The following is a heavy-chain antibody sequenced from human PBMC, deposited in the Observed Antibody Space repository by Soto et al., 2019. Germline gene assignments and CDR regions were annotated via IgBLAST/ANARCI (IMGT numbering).Heavy chain of an antibody. D-gene: IGHD3-10*01. J-gene: IGHJ4*02. CDR3: AHNRIWFGELFPVFDY. Sequence: QITLKESGPTLVKPTQTLTLTCTFSGFSLNTSGVGVGWIRQPPGKALEWLALIYWDDDKRYSPSLKSRLTITKDTSKNQVVLTMTNMDPVDTATYYCAHNRIWFGELFPVFDYWGQGTLVTVSS. V-gene: IGHV2-5*02. CDR2: IYWDDDK. CDR1: GFSLNTSGVG.